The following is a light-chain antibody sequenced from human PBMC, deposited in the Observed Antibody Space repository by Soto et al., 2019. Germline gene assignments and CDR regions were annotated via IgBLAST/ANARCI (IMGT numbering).Light chain of an antibody. J-gene: IGKJ1*01. CDR2: DAS. Sequence: IQMTQSPSTLSASVGDRVTIACRASQSVNTWLAWYQKKPGKAPKLLIYDASSLQSGVPSRFSGSGSGTEFTLTNSSLQPDDFATYYCQQYNSDWGFGQGTKVEIK. CDR1: QSVNTW. CDR3: QQYNSDWG. V-gene: IGKV1-5*01.